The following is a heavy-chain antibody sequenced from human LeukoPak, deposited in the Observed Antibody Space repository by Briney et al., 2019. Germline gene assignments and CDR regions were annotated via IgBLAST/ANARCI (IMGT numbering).Heavy chain of an antibody. CDR1: GYSISSGYY. CDR3: ARAEYCSSTSCYKFSFDY. V-gene: IGHV4-38-2*02. D-gene: IGHD2-2*02. Sequence: SETLSLTCTVSGYSISSGYYWGWIRQPPGKGLEWIGSIYHSGSTYYNPSLKSRVTISVDTSKNQFSLKLSSVTAADTAMYYCARAEYCSSTSCYKFSFDYWGQGTLVTVSS. CDR2: IYHSGST. J-gene: IGHJ4*02.